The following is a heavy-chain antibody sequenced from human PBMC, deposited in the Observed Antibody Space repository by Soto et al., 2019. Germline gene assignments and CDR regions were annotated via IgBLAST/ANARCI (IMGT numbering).Heavy chain of an antibody. CDR1: GFSFNFYG. J-gene: IGHJ3*01. CDR3: AKERRYSFDALDL. CDR2: ISYDGSDK. D-gene: IGHD5-18*01. Sequence: QVQLVESGGGVVQPGRSLTLSCDASGFSFNFYGMHWVRQAPGKGLEWVAVISYDGSDKYYADSVRGRFTISRDNTKNTVWLQMNSLRGEDTAVYYCAKERRYSFDALDLWGQGTLVTVYS. V-gene: IGHV3-30*18.